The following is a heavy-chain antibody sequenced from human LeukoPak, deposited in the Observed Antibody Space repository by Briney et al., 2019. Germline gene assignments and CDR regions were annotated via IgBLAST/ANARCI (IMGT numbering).Heavy chain of an antibody. Sequence: PGGSLRLSCAASGFTFSSYGMHWVRQAPGKGLEWVAFIRYDGSNKYYADSVKGRFTISRDNSKNTLYLQMNSLRAEDTAVYYCVSSPGVGYDYAGFDYWGQGTLVTVSS. CDR3: VSSPGVGYDYAGFDY. CDR2: IRYDGSNK. CDR1: GFTFSSYG. V-gene: IGHV3-30*02. J-gene: IGHJ4*02. D-gene: IGHD5-12*01.